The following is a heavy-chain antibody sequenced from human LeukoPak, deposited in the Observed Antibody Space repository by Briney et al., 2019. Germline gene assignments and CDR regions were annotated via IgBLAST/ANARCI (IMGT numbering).Heavy chain of an antibody. CDR3: AGGSSQSDMDV. CDR1: GFTFSSYW. J-gene: IGHJ6*02. Sequence: PGGSLRLSCAASGFTFSSYWMSWVREAPGKGLEWVANIKQDGSEKYYVDSVKGRFTISRDNAKNTLYLQMNSLRAEDTAVYYCAGGSSQSDMDVWGQGTTVTVSS. CDR2: IKQDGSEK. V-gene: IGHV3-7*01.